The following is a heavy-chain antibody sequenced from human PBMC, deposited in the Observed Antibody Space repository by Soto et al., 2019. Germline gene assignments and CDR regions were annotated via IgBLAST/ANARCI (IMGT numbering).Heavy chain of an antibody. CDR1: GFTFSSYG. D-gene: IGHD5-18*01. V-gene: IGHV3-30*18. Sequence: QVQLVESGGGVVQPGRSLRLSCAASGFTFSSYGMHWVRQAPGKGLEWVAVISYDGSNKYYADYVKGRFTISRDNSKNTLYLQMNSLRAEDTAVYYCAKDLDNWLWSDDWGQGTLVTVSS. J-gene: IGHJ4*02. CDR2: ISYDGSNK. CDR3: AKDLDNWLWSDD.